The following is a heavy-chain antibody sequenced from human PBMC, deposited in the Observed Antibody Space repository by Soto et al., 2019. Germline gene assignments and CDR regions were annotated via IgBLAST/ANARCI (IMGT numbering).Heavy chain of an antibody. V-gene: IGHV4-34*01. J-gene: IGHJ5*02. CDR2: INHSGST. Sequence: SETLSLTCAVYGGSFSGYYWSWIRQPSGKGLEWIGEINHSGSTNYNPSLKSRVTISVDTSKNQFSLKLSSVTAADTAVYYCASSPSDIVVVVAATANWFDPWGQGTLVTVSS. CDR1: GGSFSGYY. D-gene: IGHD2-15*01. CDR3: ASSPSDIVVVVAATANWFDP.